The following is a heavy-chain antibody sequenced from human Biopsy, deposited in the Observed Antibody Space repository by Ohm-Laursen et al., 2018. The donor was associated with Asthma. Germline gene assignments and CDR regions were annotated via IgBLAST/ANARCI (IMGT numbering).Heavy chain of an antibody. D-gene: IGHD3-10*01. V-gene: IGHV1-18*01. CDR3: ARAVDYSHYYGIDV. J-gene: IGHJ6*02. CDR1: GYTFNSAG. CDR2: ISVYNDNT. Sequence: ASVKVSCKASGYTFNSAGITWVRQAPGQGLEWMGWISVYNDNTKVAQKLQDRVTMITDTSTSTAYMELRSLRSDDSAVYFCARAVDYSHYYGIDVWGQGTTVTVS.